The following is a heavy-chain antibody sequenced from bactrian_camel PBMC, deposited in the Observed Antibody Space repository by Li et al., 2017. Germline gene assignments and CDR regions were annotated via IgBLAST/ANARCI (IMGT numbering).Heavy chain of an antibody. CDR1: GFAFSRCA. V-gene: IGHV3S37*01. D-gene: IGHD2*01. CDR3: TMGNSGCID. Sequence: HVQLVESGGGLVQPGGSLRLSCAASGFAFSRCAMSWVRRAPGKGLEWVSSIDDGAGETYNTAVVKGRFAISRDNAKRTLYLQLNSLQIEDTAMYYCTMGNSGCIDWGQGTQVTVS. J-gene: IGHJ4*01. CDR2: IDDGAGET.